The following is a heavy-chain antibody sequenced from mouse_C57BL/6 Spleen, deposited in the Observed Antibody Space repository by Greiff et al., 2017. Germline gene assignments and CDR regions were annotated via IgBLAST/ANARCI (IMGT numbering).Heavy chain of an antibody. D-gene: IGHD1-1*01. CDR1: GYTFTSYW. CDR3: SRSSGSTWGGYFDY. Sequence: QVQLQQPGAELVKPGASVKLSCKASGYTFTSYWMHWVKQRPGRGLEWIGRIDPNSGGTTYNEKFKSKATLTVDKPSSTAYMQLSSLTSEDSAVYYCSRSSGSTWGGYFDYWGQGTTLTVSS. J-gene: IGHJ2*01. CDR2: IDPNSGGT. V-gene: IGHV1-72*01.